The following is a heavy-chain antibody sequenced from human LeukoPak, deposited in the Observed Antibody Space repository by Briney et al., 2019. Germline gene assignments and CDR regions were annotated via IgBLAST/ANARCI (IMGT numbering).Heavy chain of an antibody. D-gene: IGHD2-15*01. CDR1: GFTFSSYE. CDR3: ARIPCSGGSCSFRYYYYYMDV. V-gene: IGHV3-48*03. J-gene: IGHJ6*03. Sequence: GGSLRLSCAASGFTFSSYEMNWVRQAPGKGLEWVSYISSSGSTIYYADSVKGRFTISRDNSKNTLYLQMNSLRAEDTAVYYCARIPCSGGSCSFRYYYYYMDVWGKGTTVTVSS. CDR2: ISSSGSTI.